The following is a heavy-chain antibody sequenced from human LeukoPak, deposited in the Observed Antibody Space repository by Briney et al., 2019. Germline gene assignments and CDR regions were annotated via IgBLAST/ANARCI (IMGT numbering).Heavy chain of an antibody. V-gene: IGHV3-21*01. CDR3: ASTVETYYFDY. J-gene: IGHJ4*02. D-gene: IGHD4-11*01. Sequence: GGSLRLSCAASGFTFSSYSMNWVRQAPGKGLEWVSSISSSSSYIYYADSVKGRFTISRDNAKNSLYLQMNSLRAEDTAVCYCASTVETYYFDYWGQGTLVTVSS. CDR1: GFTFSSYS. CDR2: ISSSSSYI.